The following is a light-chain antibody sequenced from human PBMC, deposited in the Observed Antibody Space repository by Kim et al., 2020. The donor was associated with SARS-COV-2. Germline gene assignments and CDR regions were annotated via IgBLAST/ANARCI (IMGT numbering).Light chain of an antibody. CDR3: LQHSTYPIT. Sequence: ASVEDRVTITCRAKQDIRNDLGWYQQNPGRAPKRLIYGASSLQSGVPSRFSGSGSGTEFTLTISSVQPEDFVTYFCLQHSTYPITFGQGTRLEIK. CDR1: QDIRND. J-gene: IGKJ5*01. CDR2: GAS. V-gene: IGKV1-17*01.